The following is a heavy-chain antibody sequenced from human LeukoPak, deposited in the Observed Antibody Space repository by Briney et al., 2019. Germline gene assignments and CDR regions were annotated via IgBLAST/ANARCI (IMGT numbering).Heavy chain of an antibody. V-gene: IGHV4-31*03. CDR2: IYYSGST. CDR3: ARGRGYSGYYYYYGMDV. J-gene: IGHJ6*02. CDR1: GGTISSGGYY. Sequence: SHTLSLTCTVSGGTISSGGYYWIWIRQHPGKGLVWMGNIYYSGSTYYNPSLKSRVTISVDTSKNQFSLKLSSVTAADTAVYYCARGRGYSGYYYYYGMDVWGQGTTVTVSS. D-gene: IGHD5-12*01.